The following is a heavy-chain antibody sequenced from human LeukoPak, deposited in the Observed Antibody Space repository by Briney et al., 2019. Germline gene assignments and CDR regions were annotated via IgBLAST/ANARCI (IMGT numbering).Heavy chain of an antibody. J-gene: IGHJ6*03. CDR3: ARATKSSTILMDV. D-gene: IGHD2-2*01. CDR1: GGSISSYY. CDR2: IYSSGST. V-gene: IGHV4-4*07. Sequence: SETLSLTCTVSGGSISSYYWGWIRQPAGKGLEWIGRIYSSGSTNYNPSLKSRVTLSVDTSKNQFSLKLSSVTAADTAVYYCARATKSSTILMDVWGKGTTVTVSS.